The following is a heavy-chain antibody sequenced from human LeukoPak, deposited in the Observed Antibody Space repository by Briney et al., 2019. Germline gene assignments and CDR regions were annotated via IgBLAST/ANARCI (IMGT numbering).Heavy chain of an antibody. V-gene: IGHV3-30*02. CDR3: ARGPIVVGAVALPYMDV. CDR1: GFTFNTYT. CDR2: IRYDGSNK. D-gene: IGHD2-15*01. Sequence: GGSLRLSCAASGFTFNTYTMNWVRQAPGKGLEWVAFIRYDGSNKYYADSVKGRFTISRDNSKNTLSLQMNSLRADDTAVYYCARGPIVVGAVALPYMDVWGKGTTVTVSS. J-gene: IGHJ6*03.